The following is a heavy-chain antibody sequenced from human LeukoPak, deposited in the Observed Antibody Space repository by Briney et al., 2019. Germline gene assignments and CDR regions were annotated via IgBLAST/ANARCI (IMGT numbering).Heavy chain of an antibody. CDR2: ISAYNGNT. V-gene: IGHV1-18*01. Sequence: ASVKVSCKASGYTFTSYGISWVRQAPGQGLEWMGWISAYNGNTNYAQKLQGRVTITTDTSTSTAYMELRSLRSDDPAVYYCARDVHYYDSSGLWDYWGQGTLVTVSS. CDR1: GYTFTSYG. CDR3: ARDVHYYDSSGLWDY. D-gene: IGHD3-22*01. J-gene: IGHJ4*02.